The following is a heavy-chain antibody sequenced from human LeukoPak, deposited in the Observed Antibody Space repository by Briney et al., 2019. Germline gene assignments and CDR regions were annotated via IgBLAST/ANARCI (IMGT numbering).Heavy chain of an antibody. CDR1: GFTFSSYA. V-gene: IGHV3-23*01. CDR3: ASYDSSGYYHYFEY. Sequence: GGSLRLSCAASGFTFSSYAMSWVRQAPGKGLEWVSAISGSGGSTYYADSVKGRFTISRDNSKNTLYLQMNSLRAEDTAVYYCASYDSSGYYHYFEYWGQGTLVTVSS. D-gene: IGHD3-22*01. CDR2: ISGSGGST. J-gene: IGHJ4*02.